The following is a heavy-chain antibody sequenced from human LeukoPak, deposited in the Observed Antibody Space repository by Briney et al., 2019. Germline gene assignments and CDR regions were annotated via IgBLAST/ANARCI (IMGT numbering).Heavy chain of an antibody. CDR2: IYHSRST. D-gene: IGHD2-15*01. Sequence: SETLSLTCTVSGGSISDYYWSWIRQPPGKGLEWIGSIYHSRSTYYNPSLKSRVTISVDTSKNQFSLKLSSVTAADTAVYYCASILVVAATWGQGTLVTVSS. CDR3: ASILVVAAT. J-gene: IGHJ5*02. V-gene: IGHV4-38-2*02. CDR1: GGSISDYY.